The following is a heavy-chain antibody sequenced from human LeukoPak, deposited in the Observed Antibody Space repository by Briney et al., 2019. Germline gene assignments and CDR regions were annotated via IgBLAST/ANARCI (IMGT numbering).Heavy chain of an antibody. CDR3: SRGPSITMVRGGQWYYYMDV. CDR1: GYTFTGYY. CDR2: INPSGGST. Sequence: ASVKVSCKPSGYTFTGYYIHWVRQAPGQGLEWMGLINPSGGSTNYAQKFQGRVTMTRDTSTSTVHMELSSLRSEDTAVYYCSRGPSITMVRGGQWYYYMDVWGKGTTVTIPS. V-gene: IGHV1-46*01. D-gene: IGHD3-10*01. J-gene: IGHJ6*03.